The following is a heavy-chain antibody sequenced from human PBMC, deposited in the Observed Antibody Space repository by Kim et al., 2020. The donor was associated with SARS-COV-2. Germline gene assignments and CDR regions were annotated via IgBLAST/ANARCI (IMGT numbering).Heavy chain of an antibody. D-gene: IGHD5-18*01. J-gene: IGHJ4*02. CDR3: ARGVDTAMVSVLDY. V-gene: IGHV1-3*01. Sequence: SQKFQGRVTITRDTSASTAYMELSSLRSEDTAVYYCARGVDTAMVSVLDYWGQGTLVTVSS.